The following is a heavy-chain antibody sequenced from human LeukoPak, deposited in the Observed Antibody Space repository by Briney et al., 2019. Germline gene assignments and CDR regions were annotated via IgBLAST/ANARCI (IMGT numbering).Heavy chain of an antibody. V-gene: IGHV1-69*06. CDR2: IIPIFGTA. CDR1: GGTFSSYA. Sequence: SVKVSCKASGGTFSSYAISWVRQAPGQGLEWMGGIIPIFGTANYAQKFQGRVTITADKSTSTAYMELSSLRSEDTAVYYCARGPYDLWSGHYYYYYMDVWGKGTTVTVSS. D-gene: IGHD3-3*01. CDR3: ARGPYDLWSGHYYYYYMDV. J-gene: IGHJ6*03.